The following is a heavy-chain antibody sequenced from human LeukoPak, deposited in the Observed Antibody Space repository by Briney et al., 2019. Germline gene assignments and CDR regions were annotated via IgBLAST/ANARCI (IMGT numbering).Heavy chain of an antibody. CDR2: IYPNTGGT. D-gene: IGHD1-7*01. V-gene: IGHV1-2*06. J-gene: IGHJ4*02. CDR1: GYSFTNYH. CDR3: ARENWYYDY. Sequence: ASVKVSCNTSGYSFTNYHMHWVRLAPGQGLEWMGRIYPNTGGTSYALRFQGRVTMTSDTSVSTVYMELSSLISDDTAAYYCARENWYYDYWGQGTLVTVSS.